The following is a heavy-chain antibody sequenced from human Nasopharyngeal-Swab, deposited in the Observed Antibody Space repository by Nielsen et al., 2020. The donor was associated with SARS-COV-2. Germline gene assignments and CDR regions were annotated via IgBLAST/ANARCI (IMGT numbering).Heavy chain of an antibody. CDR1: GFSFNSFA. J-gene: IGHJ4*02. V-gene: IGHV3-23*01. Sequence: GGSLRLSCAASGFSFNSFAMSWVRQAPGKGLEWVSGISGGGDSTHYADSVKGRFTISRDNSRKTLYLQMNSLRDEDTAVYYCARAPDSSTYGLRYWGLGTLVTVSS. CDR2: ISGGGDST. CDR3: ARAPDSSTYGLRY. D-gene: IGHD3-10*01.